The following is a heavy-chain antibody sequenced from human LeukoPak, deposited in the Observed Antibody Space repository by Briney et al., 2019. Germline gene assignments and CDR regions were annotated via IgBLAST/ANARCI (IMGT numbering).Heavy chain of an antibody. J-gene: IGHJ5*02. D-gene: IGHD3-10*01. Sequence: ASVKVSCTASGYTFTSYGFSWIRQAPGQGLEWMGWISAYDGNTNYAQKFQGRVTMTEDTSTDTAYMELSSLRSEDTAVYYCATQPGMVRGSLQTPWGQGTLVTVSS. CDR3: ATQPGMVRGSLQTP. CDR2: ISAYDGNT. V-gene: IGHV1-18*01. CDR1: GYTFTSYG.